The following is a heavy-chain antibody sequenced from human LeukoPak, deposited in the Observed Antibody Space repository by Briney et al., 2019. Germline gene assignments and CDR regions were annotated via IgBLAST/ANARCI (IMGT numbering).Heavy chain of an antibody. J-gene: IGHJ4*02. Sequence: ASVKVSCKACGYTFTSYGISWVRQAPGQGLEWMGWISAYNGNTNYAQKLQSRVTMTTDTSTSTAYMELRSLRSDDTAVYYCARETRYCSGGSCRFFDFWGQGTLVTVSS. V-gene: IGHV1-18*01. CDR1: GYTFTSYG. CDR3: ARETRYCSGGSCRFFDF. D-gene: IGHD2-15*01. CDR2: ISAYNGNT.